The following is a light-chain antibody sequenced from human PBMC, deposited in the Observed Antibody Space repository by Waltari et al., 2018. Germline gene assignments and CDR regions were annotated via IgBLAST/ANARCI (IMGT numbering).Light chain of an antibody. CDR2: GNS. CDR1: RPNIGPGSD. CDR3: QSYDSSLSGYV. Sequence: QSVLTQPPSVSGAPGQRVTISRPWSRPNIGPGSDVHWYQQLPGTAPKLLIYGNSNRPSGVPDRFSGSKSGTSASLAITGLQAEDEADYYCQSYDSSLSGYVFGTGTKVTVL. V-gene: IGLV1-40*01. J-gene: IGLJ1*01.